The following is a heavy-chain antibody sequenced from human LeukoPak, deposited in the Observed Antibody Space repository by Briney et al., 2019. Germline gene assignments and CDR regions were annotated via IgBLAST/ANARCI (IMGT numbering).Heavy chain of an antibody. J-gene: IGHJ4*02. CDR2: IYHSGCT. V-gene: IGHV4-59*01. CDR3: ARENGYKYYY. D-gene: IGHD5-24*01. CDR1: GGSISSYY. Sequence: PSDTLSLTCTVSGGSISSYYWSWIRQPPGKELEWIESIYHSGCTTYTPSLKNRVTISVDTSKSQFSLKLRSVTAADTAVYYCARENGYKYYYWGQGTLVTVSS.